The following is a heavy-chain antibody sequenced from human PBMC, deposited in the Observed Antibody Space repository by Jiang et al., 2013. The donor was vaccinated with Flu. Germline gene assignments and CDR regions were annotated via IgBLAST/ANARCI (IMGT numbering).Heavy chain of an antibody. CDR3: ARAAAAAGLRLQKYWFDP. Sequence: GAEVKKPGESLKISCKGSGYSFTSYWIGWVRQMPGKGLEWMGIIYPGDSDTRYSPSFQGQVTISADKSISTAYLQWSSLKASDTAMYYCARAAAAAGLRLQKYWFDPWGQGTLVTV. J-gene: IGHJ5*02. V-gene: IGHV5-51*01. D-gene: IGHD6-13*01. CDR1: GYSFTSYW. CDR2: IYPGDSDT.